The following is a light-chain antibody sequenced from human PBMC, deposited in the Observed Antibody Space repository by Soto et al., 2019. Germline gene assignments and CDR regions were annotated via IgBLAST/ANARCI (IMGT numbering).Light chain of an antibody. Sequence: DNVLTQSPDTLSLSPGEIATLSFRASQSVSTYLAWYQQKPGQGPRLLIYDASNRATGIPARFSGSGSGTDFTLTISSLEPEDYAIYYCQQRNNWPWTFGQGTKVDIK. J-gene: IGKJ1*01. CDR1: QSVSTY. CDR3: QQRNNWPWT. V-gene: IGKV3-11*01. CDR2: DAS.